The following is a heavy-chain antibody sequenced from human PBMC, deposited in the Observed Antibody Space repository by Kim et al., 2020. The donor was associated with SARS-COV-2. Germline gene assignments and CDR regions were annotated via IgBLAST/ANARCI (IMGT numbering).Heavy chain of an antibody. CDR1: GYTFITYW. J-gene: IGHJ3*02. CDR3: ARLTMSGFTTNAFEI. V-gene: IGHV5-10-1*01. D-gene: IGHD3-10*02. CDR2: IDPSDSYT. Sequence: GESLKISCKGSGYTFITYWISWVRQMPGKGLEWMGRIDPSDSYTNYSPSFQGHVTISADKSISTAYLQWSSLKASDTAIYYCARLTMSGFTTNAFEIWGQGKIVSVSS.